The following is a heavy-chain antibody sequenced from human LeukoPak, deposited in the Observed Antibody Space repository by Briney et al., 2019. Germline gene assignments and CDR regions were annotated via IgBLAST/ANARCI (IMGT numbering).Heavy chain of an antibody. CDR3: ARGIAVAGTLAHFDY. CDR1: GGSIGSYY. V-gene: IGHV4-59*01. J-gene: IGHJ4*02. D-gene: IGHD6-19*01. Sequence: PSETLSLTCTVSGGSIGSYYWSWIRQPPGKGLEWIGYIYYSGSTNYNPSLKSRVTISVDTSKNQFSLKLSSVTAADTAVYYCARGIAVAGTLAHFDYWGQGTLVTVSS. CDR2: IYYSGST.